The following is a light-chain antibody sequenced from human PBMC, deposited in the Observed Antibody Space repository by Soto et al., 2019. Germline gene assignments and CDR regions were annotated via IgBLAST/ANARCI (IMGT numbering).Light chain of an antibody. CDR2: EVS. V-gene: IGLV2-8*01. CDR1: SSEVGGYNF. Sequence: QSVLTQPPSASGSPGQSVTISCTGTSSEVGGYNFVSWFQQHPGKVPKLIKYEVSKRPSGVPDRFSGSKSGNTASLTVSGLQADDEADYYCSSYAATVYVFGTGTKVTVL. J-gene: IGLJ1*01. CDR3: SSYAATVYV.